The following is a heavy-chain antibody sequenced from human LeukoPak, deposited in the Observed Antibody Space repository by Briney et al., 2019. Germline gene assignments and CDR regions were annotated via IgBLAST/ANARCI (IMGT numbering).Heavy chain of an antibody. CDR3: VRNSGELGA. J-gene: IGHJ5*02. Sequence: PGGSLRLSCAASGFTVSNNYMSWVRRAAGKGLEWVALIYSAGGPYYADSVKGRFTCPRDNSKTPLNLKMNGLRPEDTAVYYCVRNSGELGAWGQGTLVTVSS. CDR1: GFTVSNNY. V-gene: IGHV3-53*01. CDR2: IYSAGGP. D-gene: IGHD2-21*01.